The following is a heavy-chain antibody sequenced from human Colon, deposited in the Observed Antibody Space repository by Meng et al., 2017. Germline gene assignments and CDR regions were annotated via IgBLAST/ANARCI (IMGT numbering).Heavy chain of an antibody. CDR3: ARATRNYYDSSGSYS. CDR1: VGSFSGYY. Sequence: QGQLQQWGAGLLKPSETRSLTCAVYVGSFSGYYWSWIRQPPGKGLEWIGEINHRGSTNYNPSLKSRVTISVDTSKSQFSLKLSSVTAADTAVYYCARATRNYYDSSGSYSWGQGTLVTVSS. V-gene: IGHV4-34*01. J-gene: IGHJ4*02. CDR2: INHRGST. D-gene: IGHD3-22*01.